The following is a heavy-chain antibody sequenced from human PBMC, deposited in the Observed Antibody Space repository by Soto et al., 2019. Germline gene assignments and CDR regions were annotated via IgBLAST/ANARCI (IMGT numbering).Heavy chain of an antibody. CDR2: IYPGDSDT. CDR1: GYSFTSYW. D-gene: IGHD6-13*01. Sequence: GESLKISCKGSGYSFTSYWIGWVRQMPGKGLEWMGIIYPGDSDTRYSPSFQGQVTISADKSISTAYLQWSSLKASDTAMYYCARLQGNPNYSSSWYYVGVWFDPWGQGTLVTVSS. J-gene: IGHJ5*02. V-gene: IGHV5-51*01. CDR3: ARLQGNPNYSSSWYYVGVWFDP.